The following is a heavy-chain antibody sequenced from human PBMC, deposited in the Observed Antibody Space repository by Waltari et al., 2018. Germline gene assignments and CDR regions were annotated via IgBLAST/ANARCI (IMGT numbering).Heavy chain of an antibody. D-gene: IGHD4-17*01. Sequence: QLQLQESGPGLVKPSETLSLTCTVPGGSISTHYNWGWIRQPPGKGLAWMGNMQYRGSTFYNPSLKSRVTISLDTSKNQFSLRLSSVGAADTAVYFCGRIAFGDDGGYFQHWGQGTLVTVSS. CDR3: GRIAFGDDGGYFQH. V-gene: IGHV4-39*01. CDR1: GGSISTHYN. J-gene: IGHJ1*01. CDR2: MQYRGST.